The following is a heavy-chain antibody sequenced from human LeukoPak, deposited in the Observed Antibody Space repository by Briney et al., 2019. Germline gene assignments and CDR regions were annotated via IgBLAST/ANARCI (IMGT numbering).Heavy chain of an antibody. J-gene: IGHJ5*02. Sequence: GGSLRLSCAAPGFTFSSYAMSWVRQAPGKGLEWVSAISGSGGSTYYADSVKGRFTISRDNSKNTLYLQMNSLRAEDTAVYYCAKDRAAAAGTDWFDPWGQGTLVTVSS. D-gene: IGHD6-13*01. CDR1: GFTFSSYA. CDR2: ISGSGGST. CDR3: AKDRAAAAGTDWFDP. V-gene: IGHV3-23*01.